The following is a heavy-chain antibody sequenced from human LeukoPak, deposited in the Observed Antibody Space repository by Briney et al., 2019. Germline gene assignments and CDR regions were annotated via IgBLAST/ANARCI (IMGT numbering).Heavy chain of an antibody. CDR2: IYYSGST. J-gene: IGHJ2*01. CDR3: ARAMTTVTPGYWYFDL. Sequence: GSLRLSCAASGFTFSSYSMSWIRQPPGKGLEWIGSIYYSGSTYYNPSLKSRVTISVDTSKNQFSLKLSSVTAADTAVYYCARAMTTVTPGYWYFDLWGRGTLVTVSS. D-gene: IGHD4-17*01. CDR1: GFTFSSYS. V-gene: IGHV4-39*07.